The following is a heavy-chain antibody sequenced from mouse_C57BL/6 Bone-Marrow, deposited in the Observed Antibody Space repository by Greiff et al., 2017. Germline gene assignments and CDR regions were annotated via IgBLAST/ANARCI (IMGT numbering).Heavy chain of an antibody. J-gene: IGHJ1*03. D-gene: IGHD1-1*01. Sequence: EVQVVESGPELVKPGASVKISCKASGYSFTDYNMNWVKQSNGKSLEWIGVINPNYGTTSYNQKFKGKATLTVDQSSSTAYMQLNSLTSEDSAVYYCARFPYYYGSSYVNWYFDVWGTGTTVTVSS. V-gene: IGHV1-39*01. CDR3: ARFPYYYGSSYVNWYFDV. CDR2: INPNYGTT. CDR1: GYSFTDYN.